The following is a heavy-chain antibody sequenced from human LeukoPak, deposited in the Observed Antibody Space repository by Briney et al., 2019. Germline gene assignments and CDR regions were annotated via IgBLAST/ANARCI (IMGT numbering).Heavy chain of an antibody. CDR2: IYYSGST. J-gene: IGHJ6*02. D-gene: IGHD2-2*03. V-gene: IGHV4-59*01. CDR3: AIPPGYCGITSCLTANYYTLDV. Sequence: SETLSLTCTVSGGSISSYYWSWIRQPPGKGLEWIGYIYYSGSTNYNPSLKSRVTISVDTSKNQFSLKLSSVTAADTAVYYCAIPPGYCGITSCLTANYYTLDVWGHGTTVTVSS. CDR1: GGSISSYY.